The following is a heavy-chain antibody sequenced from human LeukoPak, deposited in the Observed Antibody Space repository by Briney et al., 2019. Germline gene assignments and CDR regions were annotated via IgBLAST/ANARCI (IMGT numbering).Heavy chain of an antibody. CDR1: GFTLSSYW. J-gene: IGHJ4*02. CDR2: IKEDGSEK. D-gene: IGHD6-6*01. V-gene: IGHV3-7*01. CDR3: ARAGPAVAAREY. Sequence: GGSLRLSCAASGFTLSSYWMSWVRQAPGKGLEWVANIKEDGSEKYCVASVKGRFTISRDNAKNSLFLQMNSLRAEDTAVYYCARAGPAVAAREYWGQGTLVTVSS.